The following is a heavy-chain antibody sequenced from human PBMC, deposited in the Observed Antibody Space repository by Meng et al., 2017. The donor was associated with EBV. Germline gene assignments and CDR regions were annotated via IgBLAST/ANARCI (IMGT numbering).Heavy chain of an antibody. J-gene: IGHJ5*02. CDR1: GYSLTSYD. Sequence: QAKWLAHGAEVKKPSAAVKASCTAHGYSLTSYDINWGHQAHGQGLEWMGGMNPNSGNTGYAQKFQGRVTMTRNTSISTAYMELSSLRSEDTAVYYCARGRGVYCSGGSCYPGWFDPWGQGTLVTVSS. D-gene: IGHD2-15*01. CDR3: ARGRGVYCSGGSCYPGWFDP. CDR2: MNPNSGNT. V-gene: IGHV1-8*01.